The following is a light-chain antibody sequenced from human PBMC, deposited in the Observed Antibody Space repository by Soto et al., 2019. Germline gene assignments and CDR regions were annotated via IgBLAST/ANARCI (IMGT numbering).Light chain of an antibody. V-gene: IGKV3D-15*01. CDR3: QQSYSTLWT. J-gene: IGKJ1*01. CDR2: GAS. CDR1: ESVSSN. Sequence: EIVLTQSPATLSVSPGYRSTVSCSASESVSSNVAWYQQKPGQTPRLLIYGASSRATGIPDRFSGSGSGTDFTLTISSLQPEDFATYYCQQSYSTLWTFGQGTKVDIK.